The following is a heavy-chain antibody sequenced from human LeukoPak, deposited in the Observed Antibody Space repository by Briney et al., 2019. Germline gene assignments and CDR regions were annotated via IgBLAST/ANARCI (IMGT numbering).Heavy chain of an antibody. J-gene: IGHJ3*02. CDR2: VNPNSGDT. D-gene: IGHD3-22*01. CDR3: ARGYDKIHWRPDAFDI. CDR1: GGTFSSYA. V-gene: IGHV1-8*03. Sequence: ASVKVSCKASGGTFSSYAISWVRQAPGQGLEWMGWVNPNSGDTRYPRRFQGRVTITRNTSISTAYMELSSLRSEDTAVYYCARGYDKIHWRPDAFDIWGQGTMVTVSS.